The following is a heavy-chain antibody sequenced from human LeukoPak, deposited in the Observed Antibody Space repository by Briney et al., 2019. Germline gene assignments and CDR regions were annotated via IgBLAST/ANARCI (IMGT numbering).Heavy chain of an antibody. Sequence: ASVKVSCKASGYTFTSYGISWVRQAPGQGLEWMGWISPYNGHTNYAQKLQGRVTMTTDTSTSTAYMELRSLRSDDTAVYFCATTSKHCTGGSCFYPFDYWSQRTLVTVSS. J-gene: IGHJ4*02. CDR3: ATTSKHCTGGSCFYPFDY. V-gene: IGHV1-18*01. CDR1: GYTFTSYG. D-gene: IGHD2-15*01. CDR2: ISPYNGHT.